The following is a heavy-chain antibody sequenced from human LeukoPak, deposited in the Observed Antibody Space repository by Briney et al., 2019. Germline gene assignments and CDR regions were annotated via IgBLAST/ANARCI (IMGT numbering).Heavy chain of an antibody. J-gene: IGHJ6*02. V-gene: IGHV3-23*01. CDR2: INPSSDTT. CDR3: VKASSGGSRYGLDV. CDR1: GFTFSSYG. Sequence: PGGSLRLSCAASGFTFSSYGMHWVRQAPGKGLEWVSAINPSSDTTYYADSVKGRFTISRDNAKNTLYLQMNSLRAEDTAVYYCVKASSGGSRYGLDVWGQGTSVTVSS. D-gene: IGHD2-15*01.